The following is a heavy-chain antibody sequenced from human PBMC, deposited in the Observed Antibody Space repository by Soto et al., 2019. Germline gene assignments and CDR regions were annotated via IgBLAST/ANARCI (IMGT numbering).Heavy chain of an antibody. CDR2: MNPNSGNT. Sequence: GASVKVSCKASGYTFTSYDINWVRQATGQGLEWMGWMNPNSGNTGYAQKFQGRVTMTRNTSISTVYMELNSLTSEDTAVYYCARDPTGNPSPLDVWGKGTTVTVSS. J-gene: IGHJ6*04. CDR3: ARDPTGNPSPLDV. V-gene: IGHV1-8*01. CDR1: GYTFTSYD.